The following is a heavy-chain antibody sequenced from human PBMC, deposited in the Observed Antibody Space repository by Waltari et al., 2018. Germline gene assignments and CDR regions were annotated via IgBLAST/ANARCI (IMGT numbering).Heavy chain of an antibody. Sequence: QVQLVESGGGVVHPGRSLRLSCAASGSTFGRYVVYSVRQAPGKGLEWVATISNDGSNKYYADSVKGRFTISRDNSKNTLYLQMNSLRAEDTAVYYCAKGDVVVDYFDFWGQGSLVSVSS. CDR3: AKGDVVVDYFDF. V-gene: IGHV3-30*18. J-gene: IGHJ4*02. CDR2: ISNDGSNK. D-gene: IGHD3-22*01. CDR1: GSTFGRYV.